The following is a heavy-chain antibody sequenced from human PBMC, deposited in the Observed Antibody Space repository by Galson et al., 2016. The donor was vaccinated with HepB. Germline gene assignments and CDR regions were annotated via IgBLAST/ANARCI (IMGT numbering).Heavy chain of an antibody. Sequence: SLRLSCAGSGFPFSPAWMNWVRQAPGKGLEWVGRMKNKGSDGTTEYAAPVKGRFTIARDDSKNTLYLQMNSLTTEDTAIYYCIHDWDYNYGMDVWGHGTTVTV. CDR3: IHDWDYNYGMDV. J-gene: IGHJ6*02. CDR1: GFPFSPAW. CDR2: MKNKGSDGTT. V-gene: IGHV3-15*01. D-gene: IGHD3-9*01.